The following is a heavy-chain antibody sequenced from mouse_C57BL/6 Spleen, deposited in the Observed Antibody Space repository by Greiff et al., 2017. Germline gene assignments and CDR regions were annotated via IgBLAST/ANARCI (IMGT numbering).Heavy chain of an antibody. Sequence: VQLQQSGAELVRPGASVTLSCKASGYTFTDYEMNWVKQTPVHGLEWIGAIDPENGGTAYNQKFKGKAILTADKSSSTAYMELRSLTSEDSAVYYCLTTVVATDYWGQGTTLTVSS. CDR2: IDPENGGT. CDR1: GYTFTDYE. J-gene: IGHJ2*01. D-gene: IGHD1-1*01. V-gene: IGHV1-15*01. CDR3: LTTVVATDY.